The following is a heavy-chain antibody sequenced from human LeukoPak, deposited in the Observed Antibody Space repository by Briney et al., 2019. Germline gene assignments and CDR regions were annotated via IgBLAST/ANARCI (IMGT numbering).Heavy chain of an antibody. CDR1: GLTLSDYA. D-gene: IGHD2-21*01. V-gene: IGHV3-23*01. CDR3: AKAGSGVPIVVVPAAFDS. Sequence: GGSLRPSCAVSGLTLSDYAMTWVRQAPGKGLEWVSTVSGSGGQTHYADSVKGRFVISRDNFRNTVYLQMNILRVEDTAIYYCAKAGSGVPIVVVPAAFDSWGQGTLVTVSS. CDR2: VSGSGGQT. J-gene: IGHJ4*02.